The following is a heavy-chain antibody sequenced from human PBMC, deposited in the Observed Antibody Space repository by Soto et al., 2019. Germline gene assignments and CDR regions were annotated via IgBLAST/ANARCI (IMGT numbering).Heavy chain of an antibody. Sequence: QVQLVQSGAEVKKPGSSVKVSCKASGGTFSSYAISWVRQAPGQGLEWMGGIIPIFGTANYAQKFQGRVTITADESTSTACIELSSLRSEGTAVYYCATTPPVGGYYYCGMDVWGQGTTVTVSS. J-gene: IGHJ6*02. CDR3: ATTPPVGGYYYCGMDV. V-gene: IGHV1-69*12. CDR2: IIPIFGTA. D-gene: IGHD1-26*01. CDR1: GGTFSSYA.